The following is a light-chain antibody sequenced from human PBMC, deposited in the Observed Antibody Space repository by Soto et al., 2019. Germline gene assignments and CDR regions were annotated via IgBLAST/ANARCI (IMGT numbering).Light chain of an antibody. CDR2: EVN. CDR1: SSDVGGYNY. Sequence: QSALTQPPSASGSPGQSVTISCTGTSSDVGGYNYVSWYQQHPDKAPKLMIYEVNKRPSGVPDRFSGSKSANTASLTASGLQAEDEADYYCSSYAGSNNPYVFGTGTKVTIL. V-gene: IGLV2-8*01. J-gene: IGLJ1*01. CDR3: SSYAGSNNPYV.